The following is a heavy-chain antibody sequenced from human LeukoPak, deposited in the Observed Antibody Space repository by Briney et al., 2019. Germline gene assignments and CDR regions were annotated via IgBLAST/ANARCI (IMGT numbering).Heavy chain of an antibody. V-gene: IGHV1-2*06. J-gene: IGHJ4*02. Sequence: ASVKVSCKASGYTFTGRYMHWVRQAPGQGLEWMGRIDPNSGVTNLAQKFQGRVTMTMDTSVSTAYMELSGLGSDDTAVYYCATNPNSYGPDYWGQGTLVTVSS. CDR2: IDPNSGVT. CDR1: GYTFTGRY. D-gene: IGHD5-18*01. CDR3: ATNPNSYGPDY.